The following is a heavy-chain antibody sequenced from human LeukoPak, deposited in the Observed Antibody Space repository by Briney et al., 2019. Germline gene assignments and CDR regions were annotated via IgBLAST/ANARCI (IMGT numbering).Heavy chain of an antibody. D-gene: IGHD3-16*01. Sequence: ASVKVSCKASGYTFTGYYMHWVRQAPGQGLEWMGWINPNSGGTNYAQKFQGRVTMTRDTSISTAYMELSRLRSDDTAVYYCAREEEGMFTFGGGTNWFDPWGQGTLVTVSS. CDR2: INPNSGGT. V-gene: IGHV1-2*02. CDR1: GYTFTGYY. J-gene: IGHJ5*02. CDR3: AREEEGMFTFGGGTNWFDP.